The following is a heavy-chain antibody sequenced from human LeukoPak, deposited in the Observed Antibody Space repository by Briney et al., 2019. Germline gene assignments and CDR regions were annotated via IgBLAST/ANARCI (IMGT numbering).Heavy chain of an antibody. V-gene: IGHV1-69*05. CDR3: ARVYYYGSGSYWNNWFDP. CDR1: GGTFSSYA. J-gene: IGHJ5*02. D-gene: IGHD3-10*01. Sequence: ASVKVSCKASGGTFSSYAISWVRQAPGQWLEWMGRIIPIFGTANYAQKFQGRVTITTDESTSTAYMELSSLRSEDTAVYYCARVYYYGSGSYWNNWFDPWGQGTLVTVSS. CDR2: IIPIFGTA.